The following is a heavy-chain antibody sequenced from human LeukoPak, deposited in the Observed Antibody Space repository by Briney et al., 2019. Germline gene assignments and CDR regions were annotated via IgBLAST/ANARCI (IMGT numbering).Heavy chain of an antibody. CDR3: ARALYSMTTVTPEYWFDY. Sequence: SETLSLTCTVSGVSINGGDYYWSWIRQPPGKGLEWIGYIYYSGSTYYNPSLQSRVIISVDTSKNQFSLKLTSLTAADTAVYYCARALYSMTTVTPEYWFDYWGQGTLVTVSS. CDR2: IYYSGST. CDR1: GVSINGGDYY. V-gene: IGHV4-30-4*01. D-gene: IGHD4-17*01. J-gene: IGHJ4*02.